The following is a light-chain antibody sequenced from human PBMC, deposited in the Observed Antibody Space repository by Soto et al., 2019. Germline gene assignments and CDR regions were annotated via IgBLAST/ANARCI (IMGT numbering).Light chain of an antibody. CDR3: QNYVERSPIT. J-gene: IGKJ5*01. Sequence: EIVMTQSPGTLSLSPGERATLSCRASQSVSSRLAWYQQKPGQAPRLLISGASSGATGIPDRFSGSGSGTDFTLTISRLEPEDFALYYCQNYVERSPITFGQGTRLEIK. CDR1: QSVSSR. CDR2: GAS. V-gene: IGKV3-20*01.